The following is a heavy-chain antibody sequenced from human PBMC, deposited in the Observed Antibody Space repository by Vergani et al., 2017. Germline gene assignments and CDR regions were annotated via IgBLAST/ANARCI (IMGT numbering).Heavy chain of an antibody. CDR2: IYYSGST. V-gene: IGHV4-31*03. D-gene: IGHD6-13*01. J-gene: IGHJ5*02. CDR3: ARVMIGGYSSSWYAPSGWFDP. Sequence: QVQLQESGPGLVKPSQTLSLTCTVSGGSISSGGYYWSWIRQHPGKGLEWIGYIYYSGSTYYNPSLKSRVTISVDTSKNQFSLKLSSVIAADTAVYYCARVMIGGYSSSWYAPSGWFDPWGQGTLVTVSS. CDR1: GGSISSGGYY.